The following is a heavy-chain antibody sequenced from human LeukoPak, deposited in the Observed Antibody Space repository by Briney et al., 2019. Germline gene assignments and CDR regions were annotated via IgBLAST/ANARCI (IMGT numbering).Heavy chain of an antibody. CDR2: IFTGGST. V-gene: IGHV3-53*01. D-gene: IGHD3-22*01. CDR3: AKDRPNYYGSNGHYYRRDGDY. J-gene: IGHJ4*02. CDR1: GFNVSGNY. Sequence: GGSLRLSCAASGFNVSGNYMNWVRQAPGKGLEWVSVIFTGGSTYYADSVKGRFTISRDNSENMLYLQMNSLRVEDTAVYFCAKDRPNYYGSNGHYYRRDGDYWGQGTLVTVSS.